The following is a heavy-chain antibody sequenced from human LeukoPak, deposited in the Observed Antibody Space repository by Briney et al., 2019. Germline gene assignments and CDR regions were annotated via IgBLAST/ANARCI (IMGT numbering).Heavy chain of an antibody. CDR3: ATSSYGVATGYFDY. Sequence: ASVKVSCKVSGYTLTELSMHWVRQAPGKGLEWMGGFDPEDGETIYAQKFQGGVTMTEDTSTDTAYMELSSLRSEDTAVYYCATSSYGVATGYFDYWGQGTLATVSS. CDR1: GYTLTELS. CDR2: FDPEDGET. V-gene: IGHV1-24*01. D-gene: IGHD5-12*01. J-gene: IGHJ4*02.